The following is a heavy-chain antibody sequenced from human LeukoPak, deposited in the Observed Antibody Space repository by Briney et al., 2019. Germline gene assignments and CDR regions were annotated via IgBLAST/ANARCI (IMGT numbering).Heavy chain of an antibody. J-gene: IGHJ4*02. CDR3: ARDLGYDSSGYHY. V-gene: IGHV3-23*01. D-gene: IGHD3-22*01. CDR2: ISGSGGST. Sequence: GGSLRLSCAASGFTFSSYAMSWVRQAPGKGLEWVSAISGSGGSTYYADSVKGRFTISRDNSKNTLYLQMNSLRSDDTAVYYCARDLGYDSSGYHYWGQGTLVTVSS. CDR1: GFTFSSYA.